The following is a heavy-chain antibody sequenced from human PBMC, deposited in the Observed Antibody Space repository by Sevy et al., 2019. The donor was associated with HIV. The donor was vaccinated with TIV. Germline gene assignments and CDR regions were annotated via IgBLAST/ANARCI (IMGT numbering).Heavy chain of an antibody. J-gene: IGHJ4*02. V-gene: IGHV3-48*03. CDR1: GFTFSSYE. Sequence: GGSLRLSCAASGFTFSSYEMNWVRQAPGKGLEWVSYISNSGTTKYYSESVKGRYTISRDNARNHLYLQMHSLRAKDTAVYYCARDLPPSATTVAHFDCWGQGTLVTVSS. D-gene: IGHD4-17*01. CDR3: ARDLPPSATTVAHFDC. CDR2: ISNSGTTK.